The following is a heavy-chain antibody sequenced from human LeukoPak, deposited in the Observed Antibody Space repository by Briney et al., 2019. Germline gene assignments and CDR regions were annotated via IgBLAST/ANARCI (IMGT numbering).Heavy chain of an antibody. J-gene: IGHJ3*02. D-gene: IGHD6-19*01. CDR2: ISSSSSYI. Sequence: GGSLRLSCAASGFTFSSYSMNWVRQAPGKGLEWVSSISSSSSYIYYADSVKGRFTISRDNSKNTLYLQMNSLRAEDTAVYYCAKGLVRAFDIWGQGTMVTVSS. V-gene: IGHV3-21*03. CDR1: GFTFSSYS. CDR3: AKGLVRAFDI.